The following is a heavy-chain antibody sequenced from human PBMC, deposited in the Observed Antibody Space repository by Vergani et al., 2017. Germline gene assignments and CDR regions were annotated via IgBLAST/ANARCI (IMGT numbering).Heavy chain of an antibody. CDR2: IYYSGST. V-gene: IGHV4-39*01. D-gene: IGHD3-10*01. J-gene: IGHJ5*02. Sequence: QLQLQESGPGLVKPSETLSLTCTVSGGSISSSSYYWGWIRQPPGKGLEWIGSIYYSGSTYYNPSLKSRVTISVDTSKNQFSLKLSSVTAADTAVYYCPGSYGSGSYYYDWFDPWGQGTLVTVSS. CDR1: GGSISSSSYY. CDR3: PGSYGSGSYYYDWFDP.